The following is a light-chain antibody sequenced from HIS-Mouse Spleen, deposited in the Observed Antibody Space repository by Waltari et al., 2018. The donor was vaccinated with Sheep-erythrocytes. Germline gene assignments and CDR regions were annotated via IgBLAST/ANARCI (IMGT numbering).Light chain of an antibody. J-gene: IGLJ3*02. CDR1: ALPKKY. CDR2: EDS. V-gene: IGLV3-10*01. Sequence: SYELTQPPSVSVSPGQTARITCSGDALPKKYAYRYQQKSGQAPVLVTYEDSKRPSGLPGRFYGSSSGTMATLRISGAQVEDEADYYCYSTDSSGNHSNWVFGGGTKLTVL. CDR3: YSTDSSGNHSNWV.